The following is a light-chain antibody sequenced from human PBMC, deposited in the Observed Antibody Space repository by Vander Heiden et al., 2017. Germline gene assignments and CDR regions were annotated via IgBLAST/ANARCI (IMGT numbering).Light chain of an antibody. J-gene: IGKJ2*01. CDR3: QQYGSSPPIYT. Sequence: VLTQSPGTLSLSPGAGATLSCRASQSVSSSYLAWYQQKPGQAPRLLIYGASSRATGIPDRFSGSGSGTDFTLTISRLEPEDFAVYYCQQYGSSPPIYTFGPGTKLEIK. V-gene: IGKV3-20*01. CDR1: QSVSSSY. CDR2: GAS.